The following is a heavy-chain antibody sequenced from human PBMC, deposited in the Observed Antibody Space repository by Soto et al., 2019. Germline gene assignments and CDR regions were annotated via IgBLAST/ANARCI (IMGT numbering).Heavy chain of an antibody. CDR2: IIPILSIV. CDR1: GGTLSSYT. CDR3: ARDLGDTTMIGY. J-gene: IGHJ4*02. D-gene: IGHD5-18*01. V-gene: IGHV1-69*02. Sequence: QVQEVQSGTEVKKPGSSVKVSCKASGGTLSSYTITWVRQAPGQGLEWMGRIIPILSIVNYAQKFQGRVTITADKSTSTGHMELSSLRSEDTAIYYCARDLGDTTMIGYWGQGVVVTVSS.